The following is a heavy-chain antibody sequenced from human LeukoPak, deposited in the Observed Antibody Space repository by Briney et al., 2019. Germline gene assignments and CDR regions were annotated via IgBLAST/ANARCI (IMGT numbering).Heavy chain of an antibody. D-gene: IGHD4-17*01. CDR1: GYTFTSYG. CDR3: ANLFVGDYGVDDGDAFDI. V-gene: IGHV1-18*01. CDR2: ISPYNGNT. J-gene: IGHJ3*02. Sequence: VASVKVSCKASGYTFTSYGISWVRQAPGQGLEWMGWISPYNGNTNYAQKLQGRVTMTTYTSTSTAYMELRSLRSDDTAVYYCANLFVGDYGVDDGDAFDIWGQGTMVTVSS.